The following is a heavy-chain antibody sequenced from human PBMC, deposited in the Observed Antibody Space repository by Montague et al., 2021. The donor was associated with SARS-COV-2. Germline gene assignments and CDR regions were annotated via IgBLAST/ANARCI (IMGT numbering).Heavy chain of an antibody. CDR1: GGSLSSGGYY. CDR2: FYYSGST. J-gene: IGHJ6*02. V-gene: IGHV4-31*01. CDR3: ARDLGRTGYYYGLDV. Sequence: TLSLTCTVSGGSLSSGGYYWSWIRQLPGKGLEWLGYFYYSGSTYYNPSLKSQVFISADMSKNQFFLNLTSVTAADAAVYYCARDLGRTGYYYGLDVWGQGTTVTVSS. D-gene: IGHD3/OR15-3a*01.